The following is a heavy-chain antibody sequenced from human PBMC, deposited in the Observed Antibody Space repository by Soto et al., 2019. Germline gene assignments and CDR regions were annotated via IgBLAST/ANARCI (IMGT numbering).Heavy chain of an antibody. Sequence: GASVKVSCKASGFTFTNSAVQWVRQARGQRLEWKGWIVVGSGKKNYAQKFQERVTITMDMSTSTAYMELSSLRSEDTAVYYCAKLRYFDWSSYNWFEYWGQGTPVTGSS. CDR1: GFTFTNSA. D-gene: IGHD3-9*01. CDR3: AKLRYFDWSSYNWFEY. J-gene: IGHJ5*01. V-gene: IGHV1-58*01. CDR2: IVVGSGKK.